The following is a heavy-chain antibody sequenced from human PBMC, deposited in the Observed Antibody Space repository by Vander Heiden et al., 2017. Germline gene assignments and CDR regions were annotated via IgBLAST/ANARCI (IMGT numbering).Heavy chain of an antibody. J-gene: IGHJ3*01. V-gene: IGHV1-18*04. D-gene: IGHD2-8*01. CDR1: GYPFSKYD. CDR3: ARQMRSTMDSAFLF. Sequence: QVVLVPSESEVTKPGASVMVSCKTSGYPFSKYDISWVRQGSGQGLEWMGWISIYSGDTNYAQKFQGRVTMTTDTSTGTAYMELTGLRPDDTAVYYCARQMRSTMDSAFLFWGQGTKVTVSS. CDR2: ISIYSGDT.